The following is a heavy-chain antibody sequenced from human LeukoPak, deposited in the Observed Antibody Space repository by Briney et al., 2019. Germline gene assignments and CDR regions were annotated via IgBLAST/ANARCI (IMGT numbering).Heavy chain of an antibody. D-gene: IGHD3-10*01. CDR3: ARGSGFGQLLFY. J-gene: IGHJ4*02. CDR2: VSAYNAKS. CDR1: GNTXNYHD. Sequence: ASVKVSCKASGNTXNYHDIGWVRQAPGQGLEWMGWVSAYNAKSSNAQKFQGRVTMTIDTSTSTAYMELGSLTTDDTAVYYCARGSGFGQLLFYWGQGTLVTVSS. V-gene: IGHV1-18*01.